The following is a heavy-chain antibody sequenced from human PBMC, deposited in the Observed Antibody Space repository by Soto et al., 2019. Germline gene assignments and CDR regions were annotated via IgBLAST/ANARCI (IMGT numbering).Heavy chain of an antibody. CDR3: ARHSQTALVTGFDS. CDR2: VTSSGLT. V-gene: IGHV4-39*02. Sequence: QELLQQSGPRLVRPSETLSLTCSVTGVSVTNNSYDWVWGRQPPHKLLELIGAVTSSGLTFNISSLQTRVAISADTSKNDVYLSLATVTAADTAIYDGARHSQTALVTGFDSWGQGIRVTVSS. J-gene: IGHJ4*02. D-gene: IGHD5-18*01. CDR1: GVSVTNNSYD.